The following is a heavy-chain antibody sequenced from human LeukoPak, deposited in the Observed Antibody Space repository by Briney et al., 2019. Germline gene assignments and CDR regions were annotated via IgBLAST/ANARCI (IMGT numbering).Heavy chain of an antibody. CDR1: GYTLTELS. V-gene: IGHV1-24*01. J-gene: IGHJ4*02. Sequence: ASVKVSCKVSGYTLTELSMHWVRQAPGKGLEWMGGFDPEDGETIYAQKFQGRVTMTEDTSTDTAYMELSSLRSEDTAVYYCATFGLYYYDSSGYPKEEIDYWGQGTLVTVSS. D-gene: IGHD3-22*01. CDR2: FDPEDGET. CDR3: ATFGLYYYDSSGYPKEEIDY.